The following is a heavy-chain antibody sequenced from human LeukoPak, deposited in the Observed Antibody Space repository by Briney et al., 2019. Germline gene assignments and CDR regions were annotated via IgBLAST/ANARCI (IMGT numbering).Heavy chain of an antibody. CDR3: ARDLEQLVPLFDY. V-gene: IGHV1-2*02. CDR1: GYTFTGYY. D-gene: IGHD6-6*01. J-gene: IGHJ4*02. CDR2: INPNSGGT. Sequence: GASVKVSCKASGYTFTGYYMHWVRQAPGQGLEWMGWINPNSGGTNYAQKFQGRVTMTRDTSISTAYMELSRLRSDDTAVCYCARDLEQLVPLFDYWGQGTLVTVSS.